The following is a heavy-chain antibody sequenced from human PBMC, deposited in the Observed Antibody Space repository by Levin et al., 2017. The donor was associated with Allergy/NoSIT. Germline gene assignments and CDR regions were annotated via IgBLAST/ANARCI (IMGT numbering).Heavy chain of an antibody. CDR1: GFTVRNHY. CDR3: ARTNYDILTSYMDV. D-gene: IGHD3-9*01. V-gene: IGHV3-66*02. CDR2: IYSGGAK. Sequence: SCAASGFTVRNHYVSWVRQAPGKGLEWVSLIYSGGAKYYADSVKGRFTISRDDSKNTLYLQMNNLRREDSAVYYCARTNYDILTSYMDVWGNGTTVTVSS. J-gene: IGHJ6*03.